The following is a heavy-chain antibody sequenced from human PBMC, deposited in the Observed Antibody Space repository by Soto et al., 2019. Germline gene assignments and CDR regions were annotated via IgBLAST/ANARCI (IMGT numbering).Heavy chain of an antibody. J-gene: IGHJ3*02. V-gene: IGHV4-59*08. CDR1: GGSISSYY. CDR2: IYYSGST. CDR3: ARRFSSAFDI. Sequence: SETLSLTCTVSGGSISSYYWSWIRQPPGKGLEWIGYIYYSGSTNYNPSLKSRVTISVDTSKNQFSLKLSSVTAADTAVYYCARRFSSAFDIWGQGTMVTVSS. D-gene: IGHD6-13*01.